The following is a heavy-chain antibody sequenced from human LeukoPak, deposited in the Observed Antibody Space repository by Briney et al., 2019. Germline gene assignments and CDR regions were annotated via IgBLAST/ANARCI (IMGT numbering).Heavy chain of an antibody. CDR2: INHSGST. CDR1: GGSFSGYY. D-gene: IGHD2-15*01. CDR3: ARDAKLLDAFDI. Sequence: PSETLSLTCAVYGGSFSGYYWSWIRQPPGKGLEWIGEINHSGSTNYNPSLKSRVTISVDTSKNQFSLKLSSVTAADTAVYYCARDAKLLDAFDIWGQGTMVTVSS. V-gene: IGHV4-34*01. J-gene: IGHJ3*02.